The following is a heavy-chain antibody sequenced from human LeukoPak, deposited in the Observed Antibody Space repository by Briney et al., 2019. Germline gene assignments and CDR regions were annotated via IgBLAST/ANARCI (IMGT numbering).Heavy chain of an antibody. D-gene: IGHD1-14*01. J-gene: IGHJ4*02. CDR2: ISSSSSYI. CDR3: ARDPSGMGSGDY. CDR1: GFIFSIYS. Sequence: GGSLRLSCAASGFIFSIYSMNWVRQAPGKGLEWVSSISSSSSYIYYADSVKGRFTISRDNAKNSLYLQMNSLRAEDTAVYYCARDPSGMGSGDYWGQGTLVTVSS. V-gene: IGHV3-21*01.